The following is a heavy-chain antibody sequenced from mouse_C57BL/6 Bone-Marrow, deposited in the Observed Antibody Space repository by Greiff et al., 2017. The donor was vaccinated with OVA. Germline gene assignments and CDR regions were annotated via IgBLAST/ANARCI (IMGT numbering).Heavy chain of an antibody. Sequence: DVHLVESGAELVRPGASVKLSCTASGFNIKDDYMHWVKQRPEQGLEWIGWIDPENGDTEYASKFQGKATITADTSSNTAYLQLSSLTSEDTAVYYCTTPGAMDYWGQGTSVTVSS. J-gene: IGHJ4*01. CDR3: TTPGAMDY. CDR2: IDPENGDT. V-gene: IGHV14-4*01. CDR1: GFNIKDDY.